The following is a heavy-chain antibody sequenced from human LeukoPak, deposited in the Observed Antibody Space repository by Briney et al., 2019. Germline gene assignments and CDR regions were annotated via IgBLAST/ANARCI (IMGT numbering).Heavy chain of an antibody. V-gene: IGHV3-23*01. D-gene: IGHD3-10*01. CDR3: AKRYYFGSGTYPSDVFDI. CDR1: GLTFTNYA. Sequence: GGSLRLSCAASGLTFTNYAMNWVRQAPGKGLEWVSGISGSGGNTYYADSVKGRFTISRDNAKNTLYLQMNSLRVEDTAVYYCAKRYYFGSGTYPSDVFDIWGQGTMVTVSS. CDR2: ISGSGGNT. J-gene: IGHJ3*02.